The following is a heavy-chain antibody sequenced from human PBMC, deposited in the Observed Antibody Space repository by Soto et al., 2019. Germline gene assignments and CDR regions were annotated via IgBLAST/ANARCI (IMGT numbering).Heavy chain of an antibody. D-gene: IGHD3-22*01. J-gene: IGHJ5*02. CDR3: VRMNSMITAASHGRSNWLVP. Sequence: QLQLQESGPGLVKPSETLSLTCTVSGGSVTSSSCYWGWIRQPPGKGLEWIGGIYHTGTTYYNPSLKSPVTTYVDPPTEQFTLKLSSVTAADTAMYYCVRMNSMITAASHGRSNWLVPCGQGTKVSASS. CDR2: IYHTGTT. V-gene: IGHV4-39*01. CDR1: GGSVTSSSCY.